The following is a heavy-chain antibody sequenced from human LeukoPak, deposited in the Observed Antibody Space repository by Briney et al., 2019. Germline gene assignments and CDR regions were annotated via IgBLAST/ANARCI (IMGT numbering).Heavy chain of an antibody. CDR3: ARESPRRAVTGMDY. D-gene: IGHD6-19*01. J-gene: IGHJ4*02. V-gene: IGHV1-18*01. CDR1: GYTFTSYG. Sequence: ASVKVSCKASGYTFTSYGISWVRQAPGQGLEWMGWISAYNGYTDLAERLQGRATLATDTSTSTAYMELRNLRSDDTAVYYCARESPRRAVTGMDYWGQGTLVTVSS. CDR2: ISAYNGYT.